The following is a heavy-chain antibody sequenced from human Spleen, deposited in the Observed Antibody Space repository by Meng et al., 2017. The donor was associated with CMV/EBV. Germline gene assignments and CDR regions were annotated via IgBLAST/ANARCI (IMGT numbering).Heavy chain of an antibody. CDR2: VSYSGST. CDR3: AREENLPITTSDWFDP. V-gene: IGHV4-30-4*08. D-gene: IGHD1-14*01. CDR1: VSVTSGNFY. Sequence: VSVTSGNFYWTRSRRPARKGLEWVGYVSYSGSTYYNPSLRGRVTVSVDTSKNQFSLILHSVTAADTAVYYCAREENLPITTSDWFDPWGQGTLVTVSS. J-gene: IGHJ5*02.